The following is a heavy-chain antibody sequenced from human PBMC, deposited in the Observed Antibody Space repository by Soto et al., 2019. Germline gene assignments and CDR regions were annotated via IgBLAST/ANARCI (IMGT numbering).Heavy chain of an antibody. CDR2: ISAYNGNT. D-gene: IGHD3-10*01. CDR1: GYTFTNYG. Sequence: GASVKVSCKASGYTFTNYGISWVRQAPGQGLEWMGWISAYNGNTKYAQKLQDRVTMTTDTSTSTAYMELRSLRSDDTAVYYCARGVGSGSYYNQYNWFDPWGQGTLVTVSS. CDR3: ARGVGSGSYYNQYNWFDP. J-gene: IGHJ5*02. V-gene: IGHV1-18*01.